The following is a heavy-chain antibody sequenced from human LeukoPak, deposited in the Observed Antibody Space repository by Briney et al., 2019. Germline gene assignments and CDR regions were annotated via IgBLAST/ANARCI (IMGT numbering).Heavy chain of an antibody. Sequence: GGSLRLSCEGSAFIFSGHWMNWARQAPGKGLEWVASINHNGNVNYYVDSVKGRFTISRDNAKNSLHLQMSNLRAEDTAVYFCARGGGLDVWGQGATVTVSS. V-gene: IGHV3-7*03. CDR2: INHNGNVN. CDR3: ARGGGLDV. J-gene: IGHJ6*02. CDR1: AFIFSGHW. D-gene: IGHD3-16*01.